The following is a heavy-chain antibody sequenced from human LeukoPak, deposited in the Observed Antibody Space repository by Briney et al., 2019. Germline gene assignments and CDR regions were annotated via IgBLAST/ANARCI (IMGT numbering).Heavy chain of an antibody. CDR1: GFTFSAYA. CDR2: MSYDGSNK. V-gene: IGHV3-30*04. J-gene: IGHJ4*02. D-gene: IGHD4-23*01. CDR3: ARTGGGNWFSGLFDY. Sequence: GGSLRLSCAASGFTFSAYAMHWVRQAPGKGLEWVAVMSYDGSNKDYADSVKGRFTISRDNSKNTLYLQMNSLRAEDTAVYYCARTGGGNWFSGLFDYWGQGTLVTVSS.